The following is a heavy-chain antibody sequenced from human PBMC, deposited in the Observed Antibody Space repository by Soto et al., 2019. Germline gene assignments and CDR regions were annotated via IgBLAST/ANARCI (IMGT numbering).Heavy chain of an antibody. Sequence: ASVKVSCKASGGTFSSYAISWVRQAPGQGLEWMGGIIPIFGTAHYAQKFQGRVTITADESTSTAYMELSSLRSEDTAVYYCARESGITMIVVVISGLDENWFAPWGQGILVTVS. J-gene: IGHJ5*02. CDR1: GGTFSSYA. CDR3: ARESGITMIVVVISGLDENWFAP. D-gene: IGHD3-22*01. CDR2: IIPIFGTA. V-gene: IGHV1-69*13.